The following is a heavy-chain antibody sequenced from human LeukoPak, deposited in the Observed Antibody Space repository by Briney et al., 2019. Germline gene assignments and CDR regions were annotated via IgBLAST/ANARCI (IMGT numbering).Heavy chain of an antibody. V-gene: IGHV1-18*01. CDR1: GYTFTSYD. Sequence: GASVKVSCKASGYTFTSYDINWVRQAPGQGLEWMGWISAYNGNTNYAQKLQGRVTMTTDTSTSTAYMELRSLRSDDTAVYYCARDPSVVPAANLNWFDPWGQGTLVTVSS. CDR3: ARDPSVVPAANLNWFDP. J-gene: IGHJ5*02. D-gene: IGHD2-2*01. CDR2: ISAYNGNT.